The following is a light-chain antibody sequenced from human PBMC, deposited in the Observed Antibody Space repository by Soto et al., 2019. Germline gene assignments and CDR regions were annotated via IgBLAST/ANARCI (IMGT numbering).Light chain of an antibody. Sequence: EIVMTQSPATLSESPGERVTLFCRASQSVSRFLAWYQQRPGQASRLLIYDTSTRATGVPARFSGSGSGTEFSLTISSLQSEDFAVYYCQQYDNWPPCTFGQGTKLEVK. CDR1: QSVSRF. J-gene: IGKJ2*02. CDR2: DTS. CDR3: QQYDNWPPCT. V-gene: IGKV3-15*01.